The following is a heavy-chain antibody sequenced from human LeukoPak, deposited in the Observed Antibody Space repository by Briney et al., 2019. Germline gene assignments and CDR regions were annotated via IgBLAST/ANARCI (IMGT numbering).Heavy chain of an antibody. CDR1: GDSISSSSFY. V-gene: IGHV4-61*01. D-gene: IGHD6-13*01. CDR2: IYYSGST. CDR3: ARSIAAAWYYYYMDV. Sequence: SETLSLTCTVSGDSISSSSFYWTWIRQPPGKGLEWVGYIYYSGSTNYNPSLKSRVTISVDTSKIQFSLKLSSVTAADTAVYYCARSIAAAWYYYYMDVWGKRTTVTTSS. J-gene: IGHJ6*03.